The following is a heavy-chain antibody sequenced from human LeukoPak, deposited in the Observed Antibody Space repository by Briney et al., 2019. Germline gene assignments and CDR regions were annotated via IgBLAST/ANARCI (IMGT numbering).Heavy chain of an antibody. V-gene: IGHV3-11*06. Sequence: PGGSLRLSCAASGFTFSDYYMTWIRQAPGKGLEWVSHISSSSRYTNSADSVKGRFTISRDNAKNSLYLQMNSLRAEDTAVYYCVKDRAVDYWGQGTLVTVSS. CDR2: ISSSSRYT. CDR3: VKDRAVDY. J-gene: IGHJ4*02. CDR1: GFTFSDYY. D-gene: IGHD3-10*01.